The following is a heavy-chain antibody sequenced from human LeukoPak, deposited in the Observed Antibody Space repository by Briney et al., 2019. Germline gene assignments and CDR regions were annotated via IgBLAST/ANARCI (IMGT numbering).Heavy chain of an antibody. CDR3: ARDGYSFGSFDY. V-gene: IGHV3-33*08. D-gene: IGHD5-18*01. Sequence: GGSLRLSCAASGFTFSYYGMHWVRQAPGKELEWVAVIWYDGSKEYYAISVKGRFTISRDNSKNTMYLQMNSLRAEDTAVYYCARDGYSFGSFDYWGQGTLVTVSS. J-gene: IGHJ4*02. CDR1: GFTFSYYG. CDR2: IWYDGSKE.